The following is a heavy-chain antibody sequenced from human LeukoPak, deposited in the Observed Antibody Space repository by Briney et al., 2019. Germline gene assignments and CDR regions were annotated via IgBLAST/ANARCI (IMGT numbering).Heavy chain of an antibody. CDR1: GFMFNTFG. D-gene: IGHD3-10*01. CDR2: ISGSGAKT. Sequence: PGGSLRLSCAASGFMFNTFGMSWVRQAPGKGLEWVSAISGSGAKTFYADSVRGRFTISRDNSKNTLYLQMSSLRAEDTAVYYCVRPSGSGTYYRPNWFDPWGQGTLVTVSS. CDR3: VRPSGSGTYYRPNWFDP. J-gene: IGHJ5*02. V-gene: IGHV3-23*01.